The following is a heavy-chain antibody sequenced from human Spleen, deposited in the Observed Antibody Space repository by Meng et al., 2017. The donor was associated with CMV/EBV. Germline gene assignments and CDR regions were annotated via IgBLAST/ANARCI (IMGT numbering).Heavy chain of an antibody. CDR3: ARDGGSYKGGAFDY. CDR2: ISYDGSNK. J-gene: IGHJ4*02. V-gene: IGHV3-30-3*01. CDR1: GFTFSSYA. Sequence: GESLKIPCAASGFTFSSYAMHWVRQAPGKGLEWVAVISYDGSNKYYAGSVKGRFTISRDNSKNTLYLEMNSLRAEDTAVYYCARDGGSYKGGAFDYWGQGTLVTVSS. D-gene: IGHD3-16*01.